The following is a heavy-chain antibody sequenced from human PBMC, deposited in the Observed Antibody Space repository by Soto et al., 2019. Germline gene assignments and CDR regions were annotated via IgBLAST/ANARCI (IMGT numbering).Heavy chain of an antibody. Sequence: GASVKVSCKASGYTFTNYAMHWVRQAPGQRLEWMGWINAGNGNTKYSQNFQGRVTITRDTSASTAYMELSSLRSEDTAVYYCARGPPXRILKFYYYYYMDVWGKGTTVTVSS. V-gene: IGHV1-3*01. CDR2: INAGNGNT. CDR3: ARGPPXRILKFYYYYYMDV. J-gene: IGHJ6*03. CDR1: GYTFTNYA. D-gene: IGHD2-15*01.